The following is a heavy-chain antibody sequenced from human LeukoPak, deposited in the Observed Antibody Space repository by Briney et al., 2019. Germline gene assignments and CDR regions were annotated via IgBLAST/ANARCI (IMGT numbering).Heavy chain of an antibody. CDR3: ARDPYSGNYGNYYYYYMDV. D-gene: IGHD1-26*01. CDR1: GFTFNDYG. CDR2: INWNGGST. V-gene: IGHV3-20*04. Sequence: GGSLRLSCAASGFTFNDYGMSWVRQAPGRGLEWVSGINWNGGSTAYADSVRGRFTISRDNAKNSLYLQMNSLGPEDTAVYYCARDPYSGNYGNYYYYYMDVWGKGTTVTISS. J-gene: IGHJ6*03.